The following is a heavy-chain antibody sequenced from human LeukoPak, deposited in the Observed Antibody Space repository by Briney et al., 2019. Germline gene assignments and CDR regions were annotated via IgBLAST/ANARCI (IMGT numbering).Heavy chain of an antibody. CDR3: ARDGYYYDSSGYHSVFDY. CDR2: ISGSGGST. V-gene: IGHV3-23*01. Sequence: PGGSLRLSCAASGFTFSTYAMSWVRQAPGKGLEWVSAISGSGGSTYYADSVKGRFTISRDNSKNTMYLQMNSLRPEDTAVYYCARDGYYYDSSGYHSVFDYWGQGTLVTVSS. J-gene: IGHJ4*02. D-gene: IGHD3-22*01. CDR1: GFTFSTYA.